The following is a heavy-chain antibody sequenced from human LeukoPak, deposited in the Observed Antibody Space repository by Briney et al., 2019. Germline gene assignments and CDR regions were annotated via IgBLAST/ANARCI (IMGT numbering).Heavy chain of an antibody. J-gene: IGHJ5*02. CDR3: ITDRGLWFGESGSVVDP. Sequence: GGSLRLSCAASGFTFSNAWMSWVRQAPGKGLEWVGRIKSKTDGGTTDYAAPVKGRFTISRDDSKNTLYLQMNSLKTEDTAVYYCITDRGLWFGESGSVVDPWGQGTLVTVSS. V-gene: IGHV3-15*01. CDR1: GFTFSNAW. D-gene: IGHD3-10*01. CDR2: IKSKTDGGTT.